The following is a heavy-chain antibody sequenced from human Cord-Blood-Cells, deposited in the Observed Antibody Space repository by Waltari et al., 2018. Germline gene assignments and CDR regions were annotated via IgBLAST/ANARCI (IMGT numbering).Heavy chain of an antibody. CDR3: ARANWGNAFDI. V-gene: IGHV4-59*01. J-gene: IGHJ3*02. D-gene: IGHD7-27*01. Sequence: QVQLQESGPGLVKPSETLSLTCTVSGGSISSYYWSWIRQPPGKGLEWIGYIDYSGSTNYNPTPKSRVTISVDTSKNQFSLKLSSVTAADTAVYYCARANWGNAFDIWGQGTMVTVSS. CDR1: GGSISSYY. CDR2: IDYSGST.